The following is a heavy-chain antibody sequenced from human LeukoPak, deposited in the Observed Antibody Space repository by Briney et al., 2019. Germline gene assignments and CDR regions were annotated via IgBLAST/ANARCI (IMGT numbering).Heavy chain of an antibody. CDR3: AREVGATTYAFDI. D-gene: IGHD1-26*01. CDR2: INPNSGGT. J-gene: IGHJ3*02. V-gene: IGHV1-2*02. Sequence: ASVKVSCKASGYTFTGYYMHWVRQAPGQGLEWMGWINPNSGGTNYAQKFQGRVTMTRDTSISTAYMELSRLRSDDTAVYYCAREVGATTYAFDIWGQGTMVTVSS. CDR1: GYTFTGYY.